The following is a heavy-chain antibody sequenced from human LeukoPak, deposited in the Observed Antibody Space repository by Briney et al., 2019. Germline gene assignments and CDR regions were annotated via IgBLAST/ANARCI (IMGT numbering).Heavy chain of an antibody. J-gene: IGHJ5*01. V-gene: IGHV4-59*01. CDR3: ANNYYDSSASVFAS. CDR2: IFKTGST. CDR1: GVSINSYH. D-gene: IGHD3-22*01. Sequence: SETLSLTCSVTGVSINSYHWSWLRQSPGKGLEWVGSIFKTGSTDYNPSLKRRVTILADTSNNRISLNLRSVTAADTAIYYCANNYYDSSASVFASWGQGTLVAVSS.